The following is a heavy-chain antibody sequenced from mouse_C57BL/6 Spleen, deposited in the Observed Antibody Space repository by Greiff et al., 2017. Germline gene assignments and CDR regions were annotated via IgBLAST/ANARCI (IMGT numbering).Heavy chain of an antibody. D-gene: IGHD4-1*01. CDR2: IYPGDGDT. CDR1: GYAFSSYW. CDR3: ARLGLGRGEYARDY. J-gene: IGHJ4*01. Sequence: VQLQQSGAELVKPGASVKISCKASGYAFSSYWMNWVKQRPGKGLEWIGQIYPGDGDTNYNGKFKGKAPLTADKSSSTAYMQLSSLTSEGSAVYFGARLGLGRGEYARDYWGQGTSVTVSS. V-gene: IGHV1-80*01.